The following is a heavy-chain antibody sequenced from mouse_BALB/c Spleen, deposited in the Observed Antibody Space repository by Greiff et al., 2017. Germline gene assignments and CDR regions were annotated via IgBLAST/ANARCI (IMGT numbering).Heavy chain of an antibody. Sequence: EVQLVESGGGLVKPGGSLKLSCAASGFTFSSYAMSWVRQTPEKRLEWVASISSGGSTYYPDSVKGRFTISRDNARNILYLQMSSLRSEDTAMYYCARGRGGYEAWFAYWGQGTLVTVSA. J-gene: IGHJ3*01. CDR1: GFTFSSYA. V-gene: IGHV5-6-5*01. CDR3: ARGRGGYEAWFAY. CDR2: ISSGGST. D-gene: IGHD2-10*02.